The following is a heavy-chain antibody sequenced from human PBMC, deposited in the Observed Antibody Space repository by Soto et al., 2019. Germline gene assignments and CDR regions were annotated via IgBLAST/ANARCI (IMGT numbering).Heavy chain of an antibody. CDR1: GGSISSSNW. D-gene: IGHD4-17*01. J-gene: IGHJ3*02. CDR3: ARKNGVLDAFDI. Sequence: SETLSLTCTVSGGSISSSNWWGWIRQPPGKGLEWIGYIYYSGSTYYNPSLKSRVTMSVDTSKNQFSLKLSSVTAVDTAVYYCARKNGVLDAFDIWGQGTMVTVSS. CDR2: IYYSGST. V-gene: IGHV4-28*01.